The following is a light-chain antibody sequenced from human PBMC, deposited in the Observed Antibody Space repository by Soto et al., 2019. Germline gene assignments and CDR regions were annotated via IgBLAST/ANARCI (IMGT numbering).Light chain of an antibody. CDR3: QQYDNLPLT. J-gene: IGKJ4*01. Sequence: DIQMTQSPYSLSASVGDRVTITCQASQDIKNYSNWYQQKSGKAPKLLIYDASDLETGVPSRFSASGSGTDFTFTINSLQPEDISTYYCQQYDNLPLTFGGGTKVDIK. CDR2: DAS. V-gene: IGKV1-33*01. CDR1: QDIKNY.